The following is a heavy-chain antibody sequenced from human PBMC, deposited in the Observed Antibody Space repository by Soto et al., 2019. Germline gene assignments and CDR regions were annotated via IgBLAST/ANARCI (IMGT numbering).Heavy chain of an antibody. CDR1: GYMFITYW. D-gene: IGHD3-16*01. V-gene: IGHV5-51*03. CDR3: ARLTNYFYGSDTDY. CDR2: IYPGDSDT. Sequence: EVQLVQSGAEVKKSGESLKISCRVSGYMFITYWIGWVRQMPGKGLEWMGIIYPGDSDTKYSPSFQGQVTISADRSLNTAYLQWSSLKASDTAMYYGARLTNYFYGSDTDYWGQGTLVSVSS. J-gene: IGHJ4*02.